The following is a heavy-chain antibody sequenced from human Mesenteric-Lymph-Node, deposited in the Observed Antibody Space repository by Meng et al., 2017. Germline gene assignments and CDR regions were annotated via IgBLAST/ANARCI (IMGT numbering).Heavy chain of an antibody. CDR3: ARLGGAPGKMGTFDY. J-gene: IGHJ4*02. D-gene: IGHD3-16*01. V-gene: IGHV5-51*01. CDR1: GYSFTSYW. CDR2: IDPSDSDT. Sequence: GESLKISCKGSGYSFTSYWIGWVRQMPGKGLEWMGIIDPSDSDTRYSPSFQGQVTISADKSISTAYLQWSSLKASDTAMYYCARLGGAPGKMGTFDYWGQGTLVTVSS.